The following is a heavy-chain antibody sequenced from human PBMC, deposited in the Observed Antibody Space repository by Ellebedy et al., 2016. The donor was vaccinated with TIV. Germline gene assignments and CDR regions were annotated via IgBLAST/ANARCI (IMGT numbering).Heavy chain of an antibody. J-gene: IGHJ4*02. CDR1: GFSVSRNF. D-gene: IGHD3-10*01. Sequence: GGSLRLSXAASGFSVSRNFMSWVRQSPGKGLEWVLLLHSGSDTYYADSVKGRFTISRDNSKHTLCLQMNNVRVDDTAVYYCTRGSTYGSGGRLLLWGQGILITVSS. CDR2: LHSGSDT. CDR3: TRGSTYGSGGRLLL. V-gene: IGHV3-53*01.